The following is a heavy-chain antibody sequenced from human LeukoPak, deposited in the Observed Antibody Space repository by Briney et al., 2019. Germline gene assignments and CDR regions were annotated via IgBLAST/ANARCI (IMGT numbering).Heavy chain of an antibody. CDR3: ARDRSITIFGVVPDAFDI. D-gene: IGHD3-3*01. Sequence: PGGSLRLSCAASGFTFSSYSMNWVRQAPGKGLEWVSSISSSSRYKYYADSVKGRFTISRDNAKNSLYLQMNSLRAEDTAVYYCARDRSITIFGVVPDAFDIWGQGTMVTVSS. CDR1: GFTFSSYS. J-gene: IGHJ3*02. CDR2: ISSSSRYK. V-gene: IGHV3-21*01.